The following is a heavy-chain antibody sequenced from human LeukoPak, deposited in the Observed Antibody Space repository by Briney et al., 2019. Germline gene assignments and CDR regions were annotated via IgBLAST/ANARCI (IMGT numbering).Heavy chain of an antibody. CDR2: IRYDGSNK. CDR3: AKLATVTDDY. J-gene: IGHJ4*02. CDR1: GFTFSSYG. V-gene: IGHV3-30*02. Sequence: GGSLRLSCAASGFTFSSYGMHWVRQAPGKGLEWVAFIRYDGSNKYYADSVKGRFTISRDNSKNTLYLQMNSQRAEDTAVYYCAKLATVTDDYWGQGTLVTVSS. D-gene: IGHD4-17*01.